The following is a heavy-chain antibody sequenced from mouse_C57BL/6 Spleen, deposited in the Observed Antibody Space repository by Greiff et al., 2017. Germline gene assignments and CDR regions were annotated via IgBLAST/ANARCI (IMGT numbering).Heavy chain of an antibody. J-gene: IGHJ3*01. V-gene: IGHV1-59*01. CDR3: ARSGSSGPAWFAY. CDR1: GYTFTSYW. Sequence: QVQLQQPGAELVRPGTSVKLSCKASGYTFTSYWMHWVKQRPGQGLEWIGVIDPSDSYTNYNQKFKGKDTLTVDTSSSTAYMQLSSLTSEDSAVYYCARSGSSGPAWFAYWGQGTLVTVSA. D-gene: IGHD3-2*02. CDR2: IDPSDSYT.